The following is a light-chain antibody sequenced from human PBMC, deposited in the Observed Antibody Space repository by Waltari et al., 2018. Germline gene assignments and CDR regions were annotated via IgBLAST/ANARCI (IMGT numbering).Light chain of an antibody. J-gene: IGKJ4*01. CDR3: QQRRNWPLT. V-gene: IGKV3-11*01. CDR1: QSLSNY. Sequence: VLKQSPATRSLSPGERATLSCRASQSLSNYLAWYQQKPGQAPRLLIYDTSNRATGIPARFSGSGFGTDFTLTISSLEPEDFAVYYCQQRRNWPLTFGGGTKVEIK. CDR2: DTS.